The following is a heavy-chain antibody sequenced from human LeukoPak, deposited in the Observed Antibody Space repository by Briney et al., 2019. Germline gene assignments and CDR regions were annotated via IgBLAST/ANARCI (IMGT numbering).Heavy chain of an antibody. V-gene: IGHV3-23*01. Sequence: PGGSLRLSCAASGFTFSSYAMSWVRQAPGKGLEWVSAISGSGGSTYYADSVKGRFTISRDNSKNTLYLQMNSLRAEDTAVYYXARAXYYYGXGTXAFDIWGQGTMVTVSS. CDR2: ISGSGGST. CDR1: GFTFSSYA. CDR3: ARAXYYYGXGTXAFDI. J-gene: IGHJ3*02. D-gene: IGHD3-10*01.